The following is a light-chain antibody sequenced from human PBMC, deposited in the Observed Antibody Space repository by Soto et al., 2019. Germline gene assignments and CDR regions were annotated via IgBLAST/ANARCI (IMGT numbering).Light chain of an antibody. CDR3: QQFYTSPLT. Sequence: MTQSXXXXSXSLXXXASINXXSSPSVLYSSTNRNYLAWYQQKPGQPPKLLIYWASIRESGVPDRFSGSGSGTDFTLTISNLQTEDVAVYYCQQFYTSPLTFGGGTKVDI. CDR1: PSVLYSSTNRNY. V-gene: IGKV4-1*01. J-gene: IGKJ4*01. CDR2: WAS.